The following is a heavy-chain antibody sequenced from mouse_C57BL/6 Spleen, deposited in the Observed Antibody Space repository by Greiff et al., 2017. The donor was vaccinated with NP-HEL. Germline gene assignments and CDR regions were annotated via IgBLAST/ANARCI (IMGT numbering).Heavy chain of an antibody. CDR1: GFTFSSYA. J-gene: IGHJ2*01. V-gene: IGHV5-4*01. CDR3: AREGIVATGYFDY. Sequence: EVQLVESGGGLVKPGGSLKLSCAASGFTFSSYAMSWVRQTPEKRLEWVATICDGGSYTYYPDNVKGRFTISRDNAKNNLYLQMSHLKSEDTAMYDCAREGIVATGYFDYWGQGTTLTVSS. D-gene: IGHD1-1*01. CDR2: ICDGGSYT.